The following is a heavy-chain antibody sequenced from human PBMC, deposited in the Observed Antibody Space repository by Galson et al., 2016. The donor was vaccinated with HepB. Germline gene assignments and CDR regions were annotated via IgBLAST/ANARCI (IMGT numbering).Heavy chain of an antibody. CDR1: GGSISSSNW. CDR2: IFHRGST. V-gene: IGHV4-4*02. Sequence: SETLSLTCAVSGGSISSSNWWSWVRQPPGKGLEWIGEIFHRGSTNYNPSLKSRVTISVDKSKNQFSLKLSSVTAADTAVYYCARLRLLRYLDWLLNDAFDIWGQGTMVTVSS. D-gene: IGHD3-9*01. J-gene: IGHJ3*02. CDR3: ARLRLLRYLDWLLNDAFDI.